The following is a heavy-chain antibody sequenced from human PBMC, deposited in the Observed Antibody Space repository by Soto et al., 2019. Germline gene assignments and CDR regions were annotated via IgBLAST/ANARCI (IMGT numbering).Heavy chain of an antibody. CDR3: ARGLGYCTNGVCYTTSGYYHYYLDV. D-gene: IGHD2-8*01. Sequence: SETLSLTCTVSGGSISSYYWSWIRQPPGKGLEWIGYIYYSGSTNYNPSLKSRVTISVDTSKNQFSLKLSSVTAADTAVYYCARGLGYCTNGVCYTTSGYYHYYLDVWGKGTTVTVSS. CDR2: IYYSGST. V-gene: IGHV4-59*01. CDR1: GGSISSYY. J-gene: IGHJ6*03.